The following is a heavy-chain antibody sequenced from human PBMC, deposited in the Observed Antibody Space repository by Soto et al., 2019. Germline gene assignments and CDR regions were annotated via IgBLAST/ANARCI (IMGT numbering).Heavy chain of an antibody. CDR2: MNAYIGEP. V-gene: IGHV1-18*01. D-gene: IGHD2-21*01. Sequence: QVQLVQSGTEVKKPGASVKVSCKASGYTFTHYGITWVRQAPGQGLEWTGWMNAYIGEPKSAQKYQGRVTVTMDTSTNTADLELRSLRSDDTAVYYCARGDCDTLDYWGQGTLVRVSA. CDR1: GYTFTHYG. CDR3: ARGDCDTLDY. J-gene: IGHJ4*02.